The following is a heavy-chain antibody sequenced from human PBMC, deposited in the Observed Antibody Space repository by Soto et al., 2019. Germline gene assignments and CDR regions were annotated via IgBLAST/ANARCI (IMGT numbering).Heavy chain of an antibody. V-gene: IGHV1-2*02. D-gene: IGHD6-19*01. CDR1: GYTFTGYY. CDR2: INPNSGDS. Sequence: ASVKVSCKTSGYTFTGYYIHWIRQAPGQGLEWMGWINPNSGDSDYSQEFQGRVTMTSDTSITTAYMQLTRLRSDDTAVYYCARREQWLETFDFWGQGTLVTV. J-gene: IGHJ4*02. CDR3: ARREQWLETFDF.